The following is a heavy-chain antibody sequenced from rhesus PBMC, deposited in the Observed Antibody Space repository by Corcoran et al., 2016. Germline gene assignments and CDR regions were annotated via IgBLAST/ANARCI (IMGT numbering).Heavy chain of an antibody. CDR2: ISNGGGST. D-gene: IGHD6-31*01. J-gene: IGHJ4*01. V-gene: IGHV3S5*01. CDR1: GFTFSSYG. Sequence: EVQLVESGGGLVQPGGSLRLSCAASGFTFSSYGMSWVRQAPGQGLEWVSYISNGGGSTYYADSVKGRFTISRYNSKNTLSLQMNSLRAEDTAVYYCAKQRLALDYWGQGVLVTVSS. CDR3: AKQRLALDY.